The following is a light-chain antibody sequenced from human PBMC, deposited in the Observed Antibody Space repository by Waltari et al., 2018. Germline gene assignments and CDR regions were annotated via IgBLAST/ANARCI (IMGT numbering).Light chain of an antibody. Sequence: QSALTQPRSVSGSPGQSVTITCTGTRSDVGAYNYVSWYQQHPGKAPKLMIYDVSERPAGVPVRFSGSRSGNAASLTFCGLQTEDEADYYCCSYAGAYTWVFGGGTKLTVL. CDR2: DVS. V-gene: IGLV2-11*01. CDR1: RSDVGAYNY. J-gene: IGLJ3*02. CDR3: CSYAGAYTWV.